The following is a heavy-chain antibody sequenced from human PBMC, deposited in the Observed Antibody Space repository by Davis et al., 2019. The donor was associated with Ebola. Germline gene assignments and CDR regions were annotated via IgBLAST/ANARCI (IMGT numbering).Heavy chain of an antibody. CDR1: GGTFSSYA. D-gene: IGHD2-15*01. CDR2: IIPILGIA. Sequence: AASVTVSCKASGGTFSSYAISWVRQAPGQGLEWMGRIIPILGIANYAQKFQGRVTITADKSTSTAYMELSSLRSEDTAVYYCARDRDIDAFDIWGQGTMVTVSS. J-gene: IGHJ3*02. V-gene: IGHV1-69*04. CDR3: ARDRDIDAFDI.